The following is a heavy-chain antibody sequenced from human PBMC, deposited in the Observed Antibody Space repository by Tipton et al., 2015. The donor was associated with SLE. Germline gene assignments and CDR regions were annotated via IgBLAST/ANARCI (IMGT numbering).Heavy chain of an antibody. CDR3: TKDWGYSSGLWGYFDY. CDR1: GFKFDDYA. D-gene: IGHD6-19*01. CDR2: ISWNSGTI. Sequence: SLRLSCAASGFKFDDYAMHWVRQAPGKGLEWVSGISWNSGTIDYADSVKGRFTLSRDNAKNSLYLQMNTLRAEDTALYYCTKDWGYSSGLWGYFDYWGQGTLVTVSS. J-gene: IGHJ4*02. V-gene: IGHV3-9*01.